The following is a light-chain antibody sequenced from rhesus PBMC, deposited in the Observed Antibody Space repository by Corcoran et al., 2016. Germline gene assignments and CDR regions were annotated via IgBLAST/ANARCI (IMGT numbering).Light chain of an antibody. CDR1: QDIHKY. CDR2: DAS. CDR3: QQYNNSPPT. J-gene: IGKJ4*01. V-gene: IGKV1-66*01. Sequence: DIQMTQSPSSLSASVGDRVTITCRASQDIHKYLSWYQQKPGKAPKPLIYDASSVETGVPSRFSGSRSGTDYTLTISTLQPEDIATYDCQQYNNSPPTFGGGTKVEIK.